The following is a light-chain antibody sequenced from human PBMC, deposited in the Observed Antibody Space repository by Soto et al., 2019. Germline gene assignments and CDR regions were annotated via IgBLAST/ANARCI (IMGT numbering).Light chain of an antibody. CDR3: QQRNNWPST. V-gene: IGKV3-11*01. Sequence: EIVLTQSPVTLSLSPGQRATLSCRASQSVSSYLAWYQQKPGQAPRLLIYDASNRATGIPARFSGSGSGTDVTLTISSLEPEDFAAYYWQQRNNWPSTFGGGTKVEIK. CDR2: DAS. CDR1: QSVSSY. J-gene: IGKJ4*01.